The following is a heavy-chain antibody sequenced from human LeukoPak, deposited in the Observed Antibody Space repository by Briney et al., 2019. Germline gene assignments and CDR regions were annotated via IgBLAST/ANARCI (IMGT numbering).Heavy chain of an antibody. CDR2: ISYGGST. D-gene: IGHD4-23*01. Sequence: PSETLSLTCTVSGGSITSNNYYWGWIRQPPGKGLEWIGSISYGGSTHYNPSLKSRVTISVDTSKNQFSLTLRSVTATDTAVYHCATSPGADYGGGRWFDPWGQGTLVTVSS. J-gene: IGHJ5*02. V-gene: IGHV4-39*01. CDR1: GGSITSNNYY. CDR3: ATSPGADYGGGRWFDP.